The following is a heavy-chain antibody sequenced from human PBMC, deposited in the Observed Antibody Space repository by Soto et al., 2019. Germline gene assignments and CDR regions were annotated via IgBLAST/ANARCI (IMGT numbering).Heavy chain of an antibody. CDR1: GFTFSDYE. J-gene: IGHJ4*02. V-gene: IGHV3-48*03. D-gene: IGHD2-21*01. Sequence: PGGSLRLSCAASGFTFSDYEMNWVRQAPGKGLEWVSYIGTSGSVIYYADSMKGRFTTFRDNAKNSLYLQMNSLRGEDTAVYYCAREELNRGGDCFVYWGQGTLVTVSS. CDR3: AREELNRGGDCFVY. CDR2: IGTSGSVI.